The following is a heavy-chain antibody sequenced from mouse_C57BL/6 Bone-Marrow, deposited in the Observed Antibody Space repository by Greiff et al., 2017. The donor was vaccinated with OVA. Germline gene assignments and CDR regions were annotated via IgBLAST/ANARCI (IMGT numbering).Heavy chain of an antibody. CDR2: IDPETGGT. V-gene: IGHV1-15*01. CDR1: GYTFTDYE. CDR3: TRGYSNDYAMDY. Sequence: VKLLESGAELVRPGASVTLSCKASGYTFTDYEMHWVKQTPVHGLEWIGAIDPETGGTAYNQKFKGKAILTADKSSSTAYMELRSLTSEDSAVDYCTRGYSNDYAMDYWGQGTSVTVSS. D-gene: IGHD2-5*01. J-gene: IGHJ4*01.